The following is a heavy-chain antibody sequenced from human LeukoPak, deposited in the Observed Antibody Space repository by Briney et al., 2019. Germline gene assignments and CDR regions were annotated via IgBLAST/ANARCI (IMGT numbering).Heavy chain of an antibody. CDR1: GFTFSSYG. J-gene: IGHJ4*02. Sequence: QTGGSLRLSCAASGFTFSSYGMSWVRQAPGKGLEWVSGISSSGGSTYYADSVKGRFTISRDDSKNTVYLQMNRLRADDTALYYCAKDRQWLGQRPSNFDYWGQGTLVTVSS. V-gene: IGHV3-23*01. D-gene: IGHD6-19*01. CDR2: ISSSGGST. CDR3: AKDRQWLGQRPSNFDY.